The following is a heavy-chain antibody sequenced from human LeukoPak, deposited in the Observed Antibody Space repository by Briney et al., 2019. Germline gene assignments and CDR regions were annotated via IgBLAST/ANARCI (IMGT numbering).Heavy chain of an antibody. D-gene: IGHD3-10*01. CDR1: GYTFTSYA. Sequence: ASVKVSCKASGYTFTSYAMNWVRQAPGQGLEWMGWINTNTGNPTYAQGFAGRFVFSLDTSVSTAYLQISSLKAEDTAVYYCARSLWFGDPTHWFDPWGQGTLVTVSS. CDR3: ARSLWFGDPTHWFDP. V-gene: IGHV7-4-1*02. J-gene: IGHJ5*02. CDR2: INTNTGNP.